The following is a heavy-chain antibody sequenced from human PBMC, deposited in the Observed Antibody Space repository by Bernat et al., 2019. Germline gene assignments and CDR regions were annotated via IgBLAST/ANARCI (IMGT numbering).Heavy chain of an antibody. D-gene: IGHD2-2*01. CDR1: GFTFSSYG. CDR2: ISYDGSNK. J-gene: IGHJ5*02. V-gene: IGHV3-30*03. Sequence: QVQLVESGGGVVQPGRSLRLSCAASGFTFSSYGMHWVRQAPGKGLEWVAVISYDGSNKYYADSVKGRFTISRDNSKNTLYLQMNSLRAEDTAVYYCALEDIVVVPAAMQGDVGFDPWGQGTLVTVSS. CDR3: ALEDIVVVPAAMQGDVGFDP.